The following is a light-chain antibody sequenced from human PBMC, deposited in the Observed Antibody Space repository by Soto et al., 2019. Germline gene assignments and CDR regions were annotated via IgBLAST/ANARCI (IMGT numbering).Light chain of an antibody. J-gene: IGKJ3*01. CDR1: QSLLSSDGKTY. CDR2: EVS. V-gene: IGKV2D-29*01. CDR3: IQSTQFPII. Sequence: DILMIQTPLSLSVTPGQPASISCKSTQSLLSSDGKTYLSWFLQKPGQPPQPLIYEVSTRFSGVPDRFSGSGSGTDFTLKISRVEAEDVGVYYCIQSTQFPIIFGPGTKVD.